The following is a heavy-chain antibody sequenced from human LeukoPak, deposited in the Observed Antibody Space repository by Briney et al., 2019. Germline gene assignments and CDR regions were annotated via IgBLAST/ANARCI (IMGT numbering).Heavy chain of an antibody. V-gene: IGHV4-39*07. Sequence: PSETLSLTCTVSGGSISSSSYYWGWIRQPPGKGLEWIGSIYYSGSTYYNPSLKSRVTISVDTSKNQFSLKLSSVTAADTAMYYCARDLGGLAAPAFDYWGQGTLVTVSS. D-gene: IGHD3-16*01. J-gene: IGHJ4*02. CDR3: ARDLGGLAAPAFDY. CDR2: IYYSGST. CDR1: GGSISSSSYY.